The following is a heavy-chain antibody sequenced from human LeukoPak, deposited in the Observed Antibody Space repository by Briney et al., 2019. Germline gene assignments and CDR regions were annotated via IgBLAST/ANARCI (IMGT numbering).Heavy chain of an antibody. Sequence: NWVRQHPGKGLEWIGYIYYSGTTYHNPSLKSRVAISVDTSKNQFSLKLSSVTAADTAVYYCARDRYCSSTSCYISAFDIWGQGTMVTVSS. D-gene: IGHD2-2*02. CDR2: IYYSGTT. V-gene: IGHV4-31*02. J-gene: IGHJ3*02. CDR3: ARDRYCSSTSCYISAFDI.